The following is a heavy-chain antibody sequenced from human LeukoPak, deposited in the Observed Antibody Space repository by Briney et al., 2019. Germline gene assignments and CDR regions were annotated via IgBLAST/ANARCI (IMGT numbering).Heavy chain of an antibody. J-gene: IGHJ3*02. Sequence: GGSLRLSCAASGFTFSSYGMHWVRQAPGKGLEWVAVISYDGSNKYYADSVKGRFTISRDNSKNTLYLQMNSLRAEDTALYYCAREILTGYAFDIWGPGTMVTVST. CDR2: ISYDGSNK. CDR3: AREILTGYAFDI. V-gene: IGHV3-30*03. CDR1: GFTFSSYG. D-gene: IGHD7-27*01.